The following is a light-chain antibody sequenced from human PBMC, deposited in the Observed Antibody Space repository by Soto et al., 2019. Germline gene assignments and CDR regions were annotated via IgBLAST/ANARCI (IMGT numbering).Light chain of an antibody. J-gene: IGKJ1*01. Sequence: DIVMTQSPLSLPVTLGQPASISCRSSQSLVHGDGNTYLNWYLQRPGQSPRRLIYRVSNRDSGVPDRFSGSGSGTDFTLKISRVEAEDVGVYYCMQGTYRRTFGHGTKVEIK. CDR1: QSLVHGDGNTY. CDR3: MQGTYRRT. V-gene: IGKV2-30*02. CDR2: RVS.